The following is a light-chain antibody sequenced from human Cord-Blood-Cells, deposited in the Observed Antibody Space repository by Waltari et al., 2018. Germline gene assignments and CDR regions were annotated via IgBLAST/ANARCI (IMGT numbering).Light chain of an antibody. CDR1: QSVLYSSNNKNY. V-gene: IGKV4-1*01. Sequence: VMTQSPYPLAVSLGGRATINCKSSQSVLYSSNNKNYLAWYQQKPGQPTKLLIYWASTRESGVPDRFSGSGSGTDFTLSISSLQAEDVAVYYCQQYYSTPRTFGQGTKVEIK. CDR3: QQYYSTPRT. CDR2: WAS. J-gene: IGKJ1*01.